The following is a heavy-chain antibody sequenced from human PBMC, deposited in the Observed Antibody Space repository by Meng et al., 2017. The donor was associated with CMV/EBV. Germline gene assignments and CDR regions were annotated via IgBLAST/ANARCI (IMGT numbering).Heavy chain of an antibody. Sequence: GGSLRLSCAASGFPFSSYAMSWVRQAPGKGLEWVAAISGSGGSTYYADSVKGRFTITRDNSKNTLYLQMNSLRAEDTAVYYCAKDDFWRVPGDTIDAFDIWGQGTMVTVSS. CDR1: GFPFSSYA. CDR3: AKDDFWRVPGDTIDAFDI. D-gene: IGHD3-3*01. V-gene: IGHV3-23*01. CDR2: ISGSGGST. J-gene: IGHJ3*02.